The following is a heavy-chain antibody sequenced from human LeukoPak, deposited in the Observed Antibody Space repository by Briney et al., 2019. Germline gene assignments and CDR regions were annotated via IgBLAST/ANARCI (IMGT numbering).Heavy chain of an antibody. Sequence: KASETLSLTCTVSRGSISSYYWSWIRQPPGKGLEWIGYSYYSGSTNYHPSLKSRVTISVDTSKNQLSLKLSSVTAADTAVYYCAREIAGVGYDFCSGRGLFDPWGRGTLVTVSS. CDR1: RGSISSYY. CDR3: AREIAGVGYDFCSGRGLFDP. V-gene: IGHV4-59*01. CDR2: SYYSGST. D-gene: IGHD3-3*01. J-gene: IGHJ5*02.